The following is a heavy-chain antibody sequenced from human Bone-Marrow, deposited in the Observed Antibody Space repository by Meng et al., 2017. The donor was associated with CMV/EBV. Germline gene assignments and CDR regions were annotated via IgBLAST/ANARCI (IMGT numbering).Heavy chain of an antibody. CDR1: GYTFTSYY. CDR2: INPSGGST. D-gene: IGHD5-12*01. V-gene: IGHV1-46*01. J-gene: IGHJ4*02. CDR3: ARTTYSGYDLDY. Sequence: ASVKVSCKASGYTFTSYYMHWVRQAPGQGLEWMGIINPSGGSTSYAQKFQGRVTMTRDTSTSTVYMELSSLRSEDTAVYYCARTTYSGYDLDYWGQGTRVTGSS.